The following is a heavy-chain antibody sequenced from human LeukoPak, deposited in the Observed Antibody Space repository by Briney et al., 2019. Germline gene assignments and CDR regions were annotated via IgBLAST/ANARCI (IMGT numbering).Heavy chain of an antibody. D-gene: IGHD2/OR15-2a*01. J-gene: IGHJ4*02. CDR3: ARSFPVFVTTSTHFDY. CDR1: GYSFTDYY. Sequence: ASVTVSCKASGYSFTDYYMHWVRQAPGQGLEWMGWINPNSGGTSYAQKFQGRVTMTRDTSISTAYVELSGLTSDDTAVYYFARSFPVFVTTSTHFDYWGQGTPITVSS. CDR2: INPNSGGT. V-gene: IGHV1-2*02.